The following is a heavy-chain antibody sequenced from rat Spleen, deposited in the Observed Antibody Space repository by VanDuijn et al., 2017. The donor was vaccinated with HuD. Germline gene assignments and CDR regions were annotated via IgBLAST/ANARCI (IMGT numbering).Heavy chain of an antibody. CDR3: ARGGLFDY. J-gene: IGHJ2*01. CDR2: ISYDGSST. CDR1: GFTFSDYN. Sequence: EVHLVESGGGLVQPGRSLKLSCAASGFTFSDYNMAWVRQAPKKGLEWVATISYDGSSTYYRDSVKGRFTISRDNAKNTLYLQMDSLRSEDTATYYCARGGLFDYWGQGVMVTVSS. V-gene: IGHV5-7*01.